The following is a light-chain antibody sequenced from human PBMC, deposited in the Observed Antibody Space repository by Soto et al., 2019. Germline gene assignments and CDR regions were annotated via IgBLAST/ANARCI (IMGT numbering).Light chain of an antibody. CDR1: QSISSY. J-gene: IGKJ3*01. Sequence: DIQMTQSPSSLSASVGDRVTITCRASQSISSYLNWYQQKPGKAPKLLIYAASSLQSGVPSRFSGSGSGTEFTLTISSLQPEDFATYYCLQHNSYPLTFGPGTKVDIK. CDR2: AAS. CDR3: LQHNSYPLT. V-gene: IGKV1-17*01.